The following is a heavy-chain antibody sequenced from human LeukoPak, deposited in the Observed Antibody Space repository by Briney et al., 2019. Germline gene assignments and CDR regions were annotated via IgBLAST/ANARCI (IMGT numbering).Heavy chain of an antibody. J-gene: IGHJ6*03. CDR3: ARVKQQLVRLLGRDTTYYYYYYMDV. CDR1: GFIFSHHG. D-gene: IGHD6-13*01. V-gene: IGHV3-23*01. Sequence: GGSLRLSCATSGFIFSHHGMDWVRQAPGKGLEWVSGIRADAVTTYYADSVKGRFIISRDNAKNSLFLQMNSLRAEDTAVYFCARVKQQLVRLLGRDTTYYYYYYMDVWGKGTTVTVSS. CDR2: IRADAVTT.